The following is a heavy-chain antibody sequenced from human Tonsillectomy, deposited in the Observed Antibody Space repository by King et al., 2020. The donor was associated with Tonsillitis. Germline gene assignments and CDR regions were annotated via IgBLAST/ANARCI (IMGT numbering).Heavy chain of an antibody. J-gene: IGHJ5*02. CDR2: IYSGGST. D-gene: IGHD1-26*01. Sequence: LQLVQSGGGLIQPGGSLRLSCAASGFTFSSNYMSWVRQAPGKGLEWVSVIYSGGSTYYADSVKGRFTISRDNSKNTLYLQLNSLRAEDTAVYYCARVTGSPTNWFDPWGQGTLVTVSS. CDR1: GFTFSSNY. V-gene: IGHV3-53*01. CDR3: ARVTGSPTNWFDP.